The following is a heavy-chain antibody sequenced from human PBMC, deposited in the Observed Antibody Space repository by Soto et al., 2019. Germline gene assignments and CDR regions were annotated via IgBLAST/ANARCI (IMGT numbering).Heavy chain of an antibody. Sequence: PGGSLRLSCAASGFTFSSYAMHWVRQAPGKGLEWVAVISYDGSNKYYADSVKGRFTISRDNSKNTLYLQMNSLRAEDTAVYYCARDPYYYDSSGYLAYFDYWGQGTLVTVSP. CDR2: ISYDGSNK. J-gene: IGHJ4*02. V-gene: IGHV3-30-3*01. D-gene: IGHD3-22*01. CDR1: GFTFSSYA. CDR3: ARDPYYYDSSGYLAYFDY.